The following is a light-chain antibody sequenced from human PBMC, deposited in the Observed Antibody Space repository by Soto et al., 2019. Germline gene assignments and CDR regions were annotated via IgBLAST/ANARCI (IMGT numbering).Light chain of an antibody. V-gene: IGLV2-14*03. CDR1: SSDVGWYNS. Sequence: QSALTQPASVSGSPGESITTSCTGTSSDVGWYNSVSWYQHHPGKAPQLIRYDVGDRPSGNSYRFSSTKSGNTASLTISGLQATDDADNLRSMTKVLGSGTKLTVL. CDR3: SMTKV. CDR2: DVG. J-gene: IGLJ1*01.